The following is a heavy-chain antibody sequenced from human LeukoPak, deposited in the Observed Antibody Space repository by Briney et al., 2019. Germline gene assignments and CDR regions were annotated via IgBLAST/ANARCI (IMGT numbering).Heavy chain of an antibody. CDR2: IYHSGTT. CDR1: GGSITSGGYY. D-gene: IGHD1-14*01. CDR3: ARTISGVDYFDY. J-gene: IGHJ4*02. V-gene: IGHV4-30-2*02. Sequence: SETLSLTCTVSGGSITSGGYYWSWIRQPPGKGLEWIGYIYHSGTTYYNPSLKSRVTIPVDRSKNQFSLRLTSVTPADTAVYYCARTISGVDYFDYWGQGTLVTVSS.